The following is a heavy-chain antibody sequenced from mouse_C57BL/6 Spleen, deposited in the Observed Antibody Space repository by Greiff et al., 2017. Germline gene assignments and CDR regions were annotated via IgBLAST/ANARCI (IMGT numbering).Heavy chain of an antibody. CDR2: ISSGGDYI. Sequence: EVKLVESGAGLVKPGGSLKLSCAASGFTFSSYAMSWVRQTPEKRLEWVAYISSGGDYIYYADTVKGRFTISRDNARNTLYLQMSSLKSEDTAMYYCTRDYYGTYFDYWGQGTTLTVSS. CDR3: TRDYYGTYFDY. D-gene: IGHD1-1*01. J-gene: IGHJ2*01. V-gene: IGHV5-9-1*02. CDR1: GFTFSSYA.